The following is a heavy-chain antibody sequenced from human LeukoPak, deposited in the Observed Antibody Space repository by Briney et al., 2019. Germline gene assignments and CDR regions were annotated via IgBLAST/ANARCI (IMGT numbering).Heavy chain of an antibody. CDR1: GDSISSYY. V-gene: IGHV4-59*08. Sequence: PSETLSLTCTVSGDSISSYYWSWIRQPPGKGREGIVYIDYSGSTSYSPSLTSRVTMSVDTSKKQFSLKLTSVTAADTAVYYCAKSGSYYYYYMDVWGKGTTVTVSS. CDR2: IDYSGST. CDR3: AKSGSYYYYYMDV. J-gene: IGHJ6*03. D-gene: IGHD3-10*01.